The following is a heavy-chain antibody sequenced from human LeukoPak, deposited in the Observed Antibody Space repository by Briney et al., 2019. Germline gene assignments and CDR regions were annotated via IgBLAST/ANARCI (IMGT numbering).Heavy chain of an antibody. CDR3: ARVLVRYSSGWYGAGASYDYYGMDV. CDR1: GFTFSDYY. J-gene: IGHJ6*02. CDR2: ISSSGTTI. Sequence: GGSLRLSCAASGFTFSDYYLSWIRQAPGKGLEWVSYISSSGTTIHYADSVKGRFTISRDNARSSLYLQLNSLSAEDTAVYYCARVLVRYSSGWYGAGASYDYYGMDVWGQGTTVTVSS. D-gene: IGHD6-19*01. V-gene: IGHV3-11*01.